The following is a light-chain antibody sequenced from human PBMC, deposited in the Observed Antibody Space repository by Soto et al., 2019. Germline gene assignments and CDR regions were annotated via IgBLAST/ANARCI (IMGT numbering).Light chain of an antibody. J-gene: IGKJ2*01. CDR2: GAS. CDR1: QSVRSTY. CDR3: QQYGSSPYT. Sequence: IVLTQSPGTLSLSPGERATLSCRASQSVRSTYLAWYQQKPGQAPRLLIYGASIRATGVPDRFSGSGSGTDFTRTISRLEPEDFAVYYCQQYGSSPYTFGQGTKLEIK. V-gene: IGKV3-20*01.